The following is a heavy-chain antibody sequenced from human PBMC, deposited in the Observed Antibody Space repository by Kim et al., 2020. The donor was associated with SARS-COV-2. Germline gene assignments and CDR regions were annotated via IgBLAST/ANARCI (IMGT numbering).Heavy chain of an antibody. CDR3: ASMAGTWYFQH. J-gene: IGHJ1*01. CDR1: GGSISSYY. CDR2: IYYSGST. D-gene: IGHD6-19*01. V-gene: IGHV4-59*13. Sequence: SETLSLTCTVSGGSISSYYWSWIRQPPGKELEYIGYIYYSGSTNYNPSLKSRVTISVDTSKNQFSLKLSSVTAADTAVYYCASMAGTWYFQHWGQGTLVTVSS.